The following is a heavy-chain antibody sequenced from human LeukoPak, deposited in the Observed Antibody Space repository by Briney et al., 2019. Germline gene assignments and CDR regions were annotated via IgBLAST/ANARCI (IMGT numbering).Heavy chain of an antibody. CDR2: IYTSGST. Sequence: SETLSLTCTVSGGSISSYYWSWIRQPAGKGLEWIGRIYTSGSTNYNPSFKSRVTMSVDTSKNQFSLKLSSVTAADTAVYYCARGSYYDFWSGYYTTWFDPWGQGTLVTVSS. V-gene: IGHV4-4*07. D-gene: IGHD3-3*01. CDR1: GGSISSYY. CDR3: ARGSYYDFWSGYYTTWFDP. J-gene: IGHJ5*02.